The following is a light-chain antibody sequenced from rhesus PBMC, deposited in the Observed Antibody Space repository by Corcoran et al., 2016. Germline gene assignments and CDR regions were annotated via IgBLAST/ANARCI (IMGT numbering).Light chain of an antibody. CDR1: PSVSSY. V-gene: IGKV3S9*01. CDR2: GAS. J-gene: IGKJ4*01. Sequence: EIVMTQSPATLSLSPGERATLSCRASPSVSSYVAWYQQTPEQAPRLLIYGASHRATGIPDRFRGSGSWTDVTLNISSLEPEDVGVYYCQQYNNWNTFGGGTKVELK. CDR3: QQYNNWNT.